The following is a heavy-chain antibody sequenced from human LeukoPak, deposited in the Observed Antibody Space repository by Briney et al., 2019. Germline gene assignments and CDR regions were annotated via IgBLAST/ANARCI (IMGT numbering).Heavy chain of an antibody. Sequence: ASVKVSCKASGYTFTSYDVSWVRQAPGQGREWMGWISAYNGNTNYAQKFRGRVTMTTDTSTSTAYMELRSLRSDDTAVYYCARGNRYSSRWYEGFDYWGQGTLVAVSS. CDR3: ARGNRYSSRWYEGFDY. V-gene: IGHV1-18*04. CDR2: ISAYNGNT. CDR1: GYTFTSYD. J-gene: IGHJ4*02. D-gene: IGHD6-13*01.